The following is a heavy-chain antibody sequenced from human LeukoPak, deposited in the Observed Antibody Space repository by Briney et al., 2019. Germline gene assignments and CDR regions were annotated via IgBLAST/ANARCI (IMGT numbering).Heavy chain of an antibody. CDR3: ARPLSIAVAGRTFYDAFDI. Sequence: PGGSLRLSCAASGFTFSSYEMNWVRQAPGKGLEWVSYISSSGSTIYYADSVKGRFTISRDNAKNSLYLQMNSLRAEDTAVYYCARPLSIAVAGRTFYDAFDIWGQGAMVTVSS. J-gene: IGHJ3*02. CDR1: GFTFSSYE. CDR2: ISSSGSTI. V-gene: IGHV3-48*03. D-gene: IGHD6-19*01.